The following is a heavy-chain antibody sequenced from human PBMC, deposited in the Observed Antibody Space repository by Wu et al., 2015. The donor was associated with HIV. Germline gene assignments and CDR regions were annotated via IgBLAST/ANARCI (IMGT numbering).Heavy chain of an antibody. D-gene: IGHD1-26*01. J-gene: IGHJ3*02. V-gene: IGHV1-2*02. CDR1: GYTFTGYY. CDR2: INFNSGGA. Sequence: QVHLVQSGAEVKKPGASVKVSCKASGYTFTGYYIHWVRQAPGQGLEWMAWINFNSGGANSAQMFQGRVTMTRDTSITTAYLELSSLTSDDAAVYYCARQYSGSYSDAFDIWGQGTMVTVSS. CDR3: ARQYSGSYSDAFDI.